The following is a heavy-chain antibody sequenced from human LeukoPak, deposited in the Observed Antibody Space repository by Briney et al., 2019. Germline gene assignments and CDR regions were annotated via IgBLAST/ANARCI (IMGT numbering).Heavy chain of an antibody. V-gene: IGHV3-7*01. Sequence: GGSLRLSCAASGFTLSGYWMTWVRQAPGKGLEWVASIKQDGSEKYYVDSVKGRFTVSRDNAKNSLYLQMNSLRDEDTAVYFCARGTGYFDPWGQGTLVTVSS. CDR2: IKQDGSEK. D-gene: IGHD3/OR15-3a*01. CDR1: GFTLSGYW. J-gene: IGHJ5*02. CDR3: ARGTGYFDP.